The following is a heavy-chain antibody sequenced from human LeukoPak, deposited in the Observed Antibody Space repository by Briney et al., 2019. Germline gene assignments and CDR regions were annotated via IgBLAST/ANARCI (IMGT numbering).Heavy chain of an antibody. CDR1: GFTFSSYW. D-gene: IGHD2-2*02. Sequence: PGGSLRLSCAASGFTFSSYWMSWVRQAPGKGLEWVANIKQDGSEKYYVDSVKGRFTISRDNSKNTLYLQMNSLRAEDTAVYYCANEDIVVVPAAIVPEYFQHWGQGTLVTVSS. V-gene: IGHV3-7*03. J-gene: IGHJ1*01. CDR3: ANEDIVVVPAAIVPEYFQH. CDR2: IKQDGSEK.